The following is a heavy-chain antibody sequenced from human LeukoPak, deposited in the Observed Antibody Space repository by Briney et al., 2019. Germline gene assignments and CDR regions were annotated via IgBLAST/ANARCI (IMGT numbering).Heavy chain of an antibody. J-gene: IGHJ4*02. CDR3: AREIRDLTWKYYFDY. CDR1: GGSISSYY. D-gene: IGHD1-1*01. Sequence: SETLSLTCTVSGGSISSYYWSWIRQPAGKGLEWIGRIYTSGSTNYNPSLKSRVTISVDRSKNQFSLKLSSVTAADTAVYYCAREIRDLTWKYYFDYWGQGTLVTVSS. CDR2: IYTSGST. V-gene: IGHV4-4*07.